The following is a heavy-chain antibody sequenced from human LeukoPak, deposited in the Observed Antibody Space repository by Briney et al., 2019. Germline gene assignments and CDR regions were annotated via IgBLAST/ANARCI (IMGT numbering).Heavy chain of an antibody. D-gene: IGHD3-10*01. CDR1: GFTFSSYA. CDR2: ISGSGGST. J-gene: IGHJ4*02. V-gene: IGHV3-23*01. Sequence: GGSLRLSCAASGFTFSSYAMSWVRQAPGKGLEWVSAISGSGGSTYYADSVKGRFTISRDNSKNTLYLHMNSLRAEDTAVYYCAKVGGYYGLGSYRPPPFDYWGQGTLVTVSS. CDR3: AKVGGYYGLGSYRPPPFDY.